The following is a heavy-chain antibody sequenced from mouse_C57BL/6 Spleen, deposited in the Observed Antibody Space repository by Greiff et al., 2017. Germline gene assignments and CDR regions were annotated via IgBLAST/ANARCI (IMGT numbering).Heavy chain of an antibody. CDR1: GYTFTGYE. CDR2: IDPETGGT. V-gene: IGHV1-15*01. Sequence: QVQLQQSGAELVRPGASVTLSCKASGYTFTGYEVNWVKQTPVHGLEWIGAIDPETGGTAYNQKFKGKAILTADKSSSTAYMELRSLTSEDSAVYYCTRSVITTVGAPRAMDYWGQGTSVTVSS. J-gene: IGHJ4*01. CDR3: TRSVITTVGAPRAMDY. D-gene: IGHD1-1*01.